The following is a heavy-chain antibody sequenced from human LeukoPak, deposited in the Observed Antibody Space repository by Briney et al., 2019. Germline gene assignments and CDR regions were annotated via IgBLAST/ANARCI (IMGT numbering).Heavy chain of an antibody. V-gene: IGHV4-30-2*01. J-gene: IGHJ5*02. D-gene: IGHD3-16*01. CDR3: AKLGGGSNNWFDP. Sequence: SETLSLTCTVSGGSISSGGYYWSWIRQPPGKGLEWIGYIYHSGSTYYNPSLKSRVTISVDRSKNQFSLKLSSVTAADTAVYYCAKLGGGSNNWFDPWGQGTLVTVSS. CDR2: IYHSGST. CDR1: GGSISSGGYY.